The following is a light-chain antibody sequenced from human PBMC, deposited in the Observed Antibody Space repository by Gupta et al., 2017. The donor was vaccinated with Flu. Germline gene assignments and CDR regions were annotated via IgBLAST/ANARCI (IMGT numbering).Light chain of an antibody. CDR3: GSYAGSYTF. CDR2: DVS. J-gene: IGLJ1*01. V-gene: IGLV2-11*01. CDR1: SSDVGGYNY. Sequence: QSALTQPRSVSGSPGQSVTISCTGTSSDVGGYNYVSWYQQHPGKAPKLMIYDVSKRPSGVPDRFSGSKSGNTASLTISGLQAEDEADYYCGSYAGSYTFFGTGTKVTVL.